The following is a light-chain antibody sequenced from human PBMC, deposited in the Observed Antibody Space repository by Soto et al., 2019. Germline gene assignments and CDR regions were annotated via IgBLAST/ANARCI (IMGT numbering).Light chain of an antibody. J-gene: IGLJ2*01. CDR1: SSDIGDYNY. V-gene: IGLV2-14*01. CDR3: SSYTGSSTVV. Sequence: QSALTQPASVSGSPGQSIAISCTGSSSDIGDYNYVSWYQQHPGKAPKLMIYDVSNRPSGVSNRFSGSMSGNTASLTISGLQPEDEADYYCSSYTGSSTVVFGGGTQLTVL. CDR2: DVS.